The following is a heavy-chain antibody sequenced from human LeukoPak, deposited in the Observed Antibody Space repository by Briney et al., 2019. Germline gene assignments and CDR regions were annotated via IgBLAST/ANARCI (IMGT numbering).Heavy chain of an antibody. Sequence: GGSLRLSCAASGFTFSSYEMNWVRQAPGKGLEWVSAISGSGGSTYYADSVKGRFTISRDNSKNTLYLQMNSLRAEDTAVYYCANPPGSSHYYYYMDVWGKGTTVTVSS. V-gene: IGHV3-23*01. CDR1: GFTFSSYE. CDR3: ANPPGSSHYYYYMDV. J-gene: IGHJ6*03. CDR2: ISGSGGST. D-gene: IGHD6-6*01.